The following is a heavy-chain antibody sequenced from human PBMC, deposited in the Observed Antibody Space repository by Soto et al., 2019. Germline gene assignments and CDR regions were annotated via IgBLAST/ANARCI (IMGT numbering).Heavy chain of an antibody. J-gene: IGHJ4*02. CDR1: GFAFSSYG. CDR2: ISYDGSLQ. Sequence: QAQLVESGGGVVQPGRSLRLSCAASGFAFSSYGMHWVRQAPGTGLEWVAVISYDGSLQHYADSVKGRFTTSRDNAENMVLLQMSSLRAEDTAVYYCVSDRGYGHASVPYSWGQGTLVSVSS. CDR3: VSDRGYGHASVPYS. V-gene: IGHV3-30*03. D-gene: IGHD5-18*01.